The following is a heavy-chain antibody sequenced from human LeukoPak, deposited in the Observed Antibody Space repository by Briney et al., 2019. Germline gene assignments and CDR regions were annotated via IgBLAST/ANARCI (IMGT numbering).Heavy chain of an antibody. D-gene: IGHD5-18*01. CDR1: GGSFSGYY. Sequence: SETLSLTCAVYGGSFSGYYWSWIRQPPGKGLEWIGEINHSGSTNYNPSLKSRVTISVDTSKNQFSLKLSSVTAADTAVYYCARLANGDTAMVTGPYYYYGMDVWGQGTTVTVSS. CDR2: INHSGST. CDR3: ARLANGDTAMVTGPYYYYGMDV. V-gene: IGHV4-34*01. J-gene: IGHJ6*02.